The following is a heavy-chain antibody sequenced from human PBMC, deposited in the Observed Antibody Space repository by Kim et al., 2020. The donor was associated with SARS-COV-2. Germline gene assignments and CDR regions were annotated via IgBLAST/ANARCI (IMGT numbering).Heavy chain of an antibody. Sequence: GGSLRLSCAASGFTFSSYEMNWVRQAPGKGLEWVSYISSSGSTIYYADSVKGRFTISRDNAKNSLYLQMNSLGAEDTAVYYCARGAYYDFWSGYFGRREYYGMEVWGQGSTVTVSS. D-gene: IGHD3-3*01. CDR2: ISSSGSTI. J-gene: IGHJ6*02. CDR1: GFTFSSYE. CDR3: ARGAYYDFWSGYFGRREYYGMEV. V-gene: IGHV3-48*03.